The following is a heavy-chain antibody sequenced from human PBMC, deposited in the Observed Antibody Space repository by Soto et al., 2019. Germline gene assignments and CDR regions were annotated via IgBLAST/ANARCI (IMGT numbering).Heavy chain of an antibody. CDR1: GYTFTHYY. J-gene: IGHJ3*01. D-gene: IGHD3-10*01. V-gene: IGHV1-46*03. CDR2: INPTGGRA. Sequence: ASVKVSCKASGYTFTHYYIHWVRQAPGQGLEWMGVINPTGGRASYAPKFQGRVTLTRDTSTSTAYMELSSLRSDDTAVYFCSRLTTMVREINDDPSDFWGQGTLVTV. CDR3: SRLTTMVREINDDPSDF.